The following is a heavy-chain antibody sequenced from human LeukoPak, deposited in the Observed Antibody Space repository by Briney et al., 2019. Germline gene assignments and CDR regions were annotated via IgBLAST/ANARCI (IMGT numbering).Heavy chain of an antibody. CDR2: IYTSGST. D-gene: IGHD3-3*01. CDR3: AGHLMYYDFWSGYWGFDY. CDR1: GGSISSYY. J-gene: IGHJ4*02. V-gene: IGHV4-4*07. Sequence: SETLSLTCTVSGGSISSYYWSWIRQPAGKGLEWIGRIYTSGSTNYNPSLKSRVTMSVDTSKNQFSLKLSSVTAADTAVYYCAGHLMYYDFWSGYWGFDYWGQGTLVTVSS.